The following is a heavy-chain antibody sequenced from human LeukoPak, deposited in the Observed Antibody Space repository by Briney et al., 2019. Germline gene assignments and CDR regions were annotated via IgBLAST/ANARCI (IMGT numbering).Heavy chain of an antibody. D-gene: IGHD3-22*01. CDR2: IYYSGST. Sequence: PSETLSLTCTVSGGSISSYYWSWIRQPPGKGLEWIGYIYYSGSTNYNPSLTSRVTISVDTSKNQFSLKLSSVTAADTAVYYCAGAEYYYDSSGYRHWYFDLWGRGTLVTVSS. CDR1: GGSISSYY. CDR3: AGAEYYYDSSGYRHWYFDL. J-gene: IGHJ2*01. V-gene: IGHV4-59*01.